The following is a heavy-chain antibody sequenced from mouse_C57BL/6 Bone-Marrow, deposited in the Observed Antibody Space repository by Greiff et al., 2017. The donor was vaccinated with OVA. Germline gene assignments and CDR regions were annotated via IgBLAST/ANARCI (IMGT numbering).Heavy chain of an antibody. CDR1: GYTFTSYW. CDR2: IDPNSGGT. CDR3: ARGSLDGSSYNYAMDY. Sequence: VQLQQSGAELVKPGASVKLSCKASGYTFTSYWMHWVKQRPGRGLEWIGRIDPNSGGTKYNEKFKSKATLTVDKPSSTAYLQLRSLTSEDSAVYDCARGSLDGSSYNYAMDYWGQGTSVTVSS. D-gene: IGHD1-1*01. J-gene: IGHJ4*01. V-gene: IGHV1-72*01.